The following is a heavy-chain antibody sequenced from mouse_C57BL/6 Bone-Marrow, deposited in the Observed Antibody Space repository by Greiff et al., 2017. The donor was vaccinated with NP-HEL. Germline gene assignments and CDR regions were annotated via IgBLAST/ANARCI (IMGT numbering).Heavy chain of an antibody. Sequence: QVHVKQPGAELVKPGASVKLSCKASGYTFTSYWMQWVKQRPGQGLEWIGEIDPSDSYTNYNQKFKGKATLTVDTSSSTAYMQLSSLTSEDSAVYYCASYYGSSFDDWGQGTTLTVSS. D-gene: IGHD1-1*01. J-gene: IGHJ2*01. CDR1: GYTFTSYW. CDR2: IDPSDSYT. CDR3: ASYYGSSFDD. V-gene: IGHV1-50*01.